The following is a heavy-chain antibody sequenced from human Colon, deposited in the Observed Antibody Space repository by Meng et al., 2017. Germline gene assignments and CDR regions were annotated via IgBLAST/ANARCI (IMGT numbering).Heavy chain of an antibody. D-gene: IGHD6-19*01. J-gene: IGHJ4*02. Sequence: QVQLQGAGPGLGRPSGTLSLTCAVSGGSISSSNWWSWVRQPPGKGLEWIGEIYHSGSTNYNPSLKSRVTISVDKSKNQFSLKLSSVTAADTAVYYCASFPPPGKQWLVTDYWGQGTLVTVSS. CDR2: IYHSGST. CDR3: ASFPPPGKQWLVTDY. CDR1: GGSISSSNW. V-gene: IGHV4-4*02.